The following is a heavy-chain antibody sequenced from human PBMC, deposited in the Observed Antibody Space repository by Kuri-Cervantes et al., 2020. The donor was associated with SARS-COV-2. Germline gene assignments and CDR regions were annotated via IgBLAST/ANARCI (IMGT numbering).Heavy chain of an antibody. J-gene: IGHJ4*02. V-gene: IGHV4-59*01. CDR1: GGSISSYY. CDR3: ARQSVVASDD. CDR2: IYYSGST. D-gene: IGHD2-15*01. Sequence: GSLRLSCTVSGGSISSYYWSWIRQPPGKGLEWIGYIYYSGSTNYNPSLKSRVTISVDTSKNQFSLKLSSVTAADTAVYYCARQSVVASDDWGQGTPVTVSS.